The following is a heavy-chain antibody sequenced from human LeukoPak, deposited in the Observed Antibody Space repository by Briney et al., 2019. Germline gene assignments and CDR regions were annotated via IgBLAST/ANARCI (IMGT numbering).Heavy chain of an antibody. V-gene: IGHV3-49*03. CDR1: GFIFSTYG. D-gene: IGHD3-22*01. CDR2: IRGKAYGGTT. J-gene: IGHJ4*02. Sequence: PGGSLRLSCTASGFIFSTYGMSWFRQAPGKGLEWVGCIRGKAYGGTTAYAASVKGRFTISRDDSKSIAYLQMNSLKTEDTDVYYCSRDSSGYSYYFDYWGQGTLVPVSS. CDR3: SRDSSGYSYYFDY.